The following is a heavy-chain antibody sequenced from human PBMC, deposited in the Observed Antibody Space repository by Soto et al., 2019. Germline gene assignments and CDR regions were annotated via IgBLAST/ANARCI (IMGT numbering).Heavy chain of an antibody. D-gene: IGHD6-13*01. Sequence: VASVKVSCKASGYTFTSYGISWVRQAPGQGLEWMGWISAYNGNTNYAQKLQGRVTMTTDTSTSTAYMELRSLRSDDTAVYYCARDSGQQDYYYYGMDVWGQGTTVTVSS. J-gene: IGHJ6*02. CDR2: ISAYNGNT. V-gene: IGHV1-18*01. CDR1: GYTFTSYG. CDR3: ARDSGQQDYYYYGMDV.